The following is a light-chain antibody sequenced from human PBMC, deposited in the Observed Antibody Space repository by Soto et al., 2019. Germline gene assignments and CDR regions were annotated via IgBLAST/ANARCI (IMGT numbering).Light chain of an antibody. V-gene: IGKV3-15*01. CDR1: ENVKNR. CDR2: DAF. Sequence: EKVMTQSPATLSVYPGERATLSCRASENVKNRLAWYQQKPGQAPRLLIYDAFTRATGIPARFSGSASGTEFTLTISSLQSEDFAVYYCQQYDDWPLTLGGGTKVDIK. J-gene: IGKJ4*01. CDR3: QQYDDWPLT.